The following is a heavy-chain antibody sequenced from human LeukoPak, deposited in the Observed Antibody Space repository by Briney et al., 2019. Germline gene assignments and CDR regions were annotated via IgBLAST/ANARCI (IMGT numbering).Heavy chain of an antibody. CDR3: ARGTYYYDSSGYLAWFDP. J-gene: IGHJ5*02. D-gene: IGHD3-22*01. Sequence: PSETLSLTCTVSGGSINSYYWSWIRQPPGKGLEWIGYIYYSGSTNYNPSLKSRVTISVDTSKNQFSLKLSSVTAADTAVYYCARGTYYYDSSGYLAWFDPWGQGTLVTVSS. CDR1: GGSINSYY. CDR2: IYYSGST. V-gene: IGHV4-59*01.